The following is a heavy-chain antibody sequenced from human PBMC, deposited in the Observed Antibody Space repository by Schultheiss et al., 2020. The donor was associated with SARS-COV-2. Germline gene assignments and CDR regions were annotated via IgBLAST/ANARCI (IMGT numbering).Heavy chain of an antibody. CDR1: GFTFSSYG. CDR2: ISYDGSNK. V-gene: IGHV3-30*18. D-gene: IGHD6-19*01. Sequence: GGSLRLSCAASGFTFSSYGMHWVRQAPGKGLEWVAVISYDGSNKYYADSVKGRFTISRDNSKNTLYLQMNSLRAEDTAVYYCAKDQWNITVAPYDYWGQGTLVTVSS. CDR3: AKDQWNITVAPYDY. J-gene: IGHJ4*02.